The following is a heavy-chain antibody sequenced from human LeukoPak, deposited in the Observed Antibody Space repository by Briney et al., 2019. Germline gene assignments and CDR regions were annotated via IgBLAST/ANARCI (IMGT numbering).Heavy chain of an antibody. D-gene: IGHD2-8*01. J-gene: IGHJ5*02. CDR1: GYTFTNYA. V-gene: IGHV7-4-1*02. CDR3: ARVPFVVMGVTGNWFDP. CDR2: INTNTGNP. Sequence: GASVKVSCKASGYTFTNYAINWVRQAPGQGLEWMGWINTNTGNPTYAQGFTGWFVFSLDTFVSTAYLQISSLKADDTAVYYCARVPFVVMGVTGNWFDPWGQGTLVTVSS.